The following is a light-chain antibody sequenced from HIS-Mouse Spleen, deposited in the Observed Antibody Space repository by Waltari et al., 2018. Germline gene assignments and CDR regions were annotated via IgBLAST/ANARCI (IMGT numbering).Light chain of an antibody. J-gene: IGLJ2*01. Sequence: SYELTQPPSVSVSPGQTARITCSGDALPKQYAYWYQQKSGQAPVLVIYEDSKRHSGITGRFSGSSSGTMATLTISGAQVEDEADYYCYSTDSSGKHRVFGGGTKLTVL. CDR2: EDS. V-gene: IGLV3-10*01. CDR3: YSTDSSGKHRV. CDR1: ALPKQY.